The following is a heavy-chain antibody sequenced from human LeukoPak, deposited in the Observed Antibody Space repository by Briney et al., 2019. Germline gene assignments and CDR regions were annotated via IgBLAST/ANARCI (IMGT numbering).Heavy chain of an antibody. V-gene: IGHV3-30*03. D-gene: IGHD3-9*01. Sequence: GGSLRLSCAASGSTFSSYGMHWVRQAPGKGLEWVAVISYDGSNKYYADSVKGRFTISRDNSKNTLYLQMNSLRAEDTAVYYCARVEDYDILTGFDYWGQGTLVTVSS. CDR2: ISYDGSNK. J-gene: IGHJ4*02. CDR1: GSTFSSYG. CDR3: ARVEDYDILTGFDY.